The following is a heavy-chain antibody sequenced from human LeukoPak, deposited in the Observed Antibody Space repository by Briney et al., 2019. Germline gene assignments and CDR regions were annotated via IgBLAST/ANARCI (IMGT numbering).Heavy chain of an antibody. J-gene: IGHJ3*02. CDR2: IWYDGSKT. Sequence: GGSLILSCVASGFTFSGYGMHWVRQAPGKGLEWVAVIWYDGSKTYYADSVRGRFTISRDNSKDTLYLQMSSLRVEDTAAYYCARYLGGRNAFDIWGQGTMVTVSS. V-gene: IGHV3-33*01. D-gene: IGHD3-16*01. CDR3: ARYLGGRNAFDI. CDR1: GFTFSGYG.